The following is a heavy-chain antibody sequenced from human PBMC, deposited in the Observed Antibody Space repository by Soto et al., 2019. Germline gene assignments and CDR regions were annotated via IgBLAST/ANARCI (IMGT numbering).Heavy chain of an antibody. J-gene: IGHJ6*02. CDR1: GGSISGDY. D-gene: IGHD2-21*02. CDR2: IYYTGST. V-gene: IGHV4-59*01. Sequence: QVQLQESGPGLVKPSETLSLICTVSGGSISGDYWSWIRQPPGKGLDWIGYIYYTGSTSYNPSRKSLVTISVDTAKNQFSRKLSFVTAADTAVYYCARWGGMTAGVMDVWGQGTMVSVSS. CDR3: ARWGGMTAGVMDV.